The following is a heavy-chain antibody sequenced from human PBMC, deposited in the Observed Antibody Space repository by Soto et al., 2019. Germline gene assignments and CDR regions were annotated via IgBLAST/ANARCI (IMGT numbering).Heavy chain of an antibody. CDR2: IIPIFGTA. D-gene: IGHD2-2*01. Sequence: ASVKVSCKASGGTFSSYAISWVRQAPGQGLEWMGGIIPIFGTANYAQKFQGRVTITADESTSTAYMELSSLRSEDTAVYYCASSSHAYCSRTSCSLARFDPWGQGTLVTVYS. V-gene: IGHV1-69*13. CDR3: ASSSHAYCSRTSCSLARFDP. CDR1: GGTFSSYA. J-gene: IGHJ5*02.